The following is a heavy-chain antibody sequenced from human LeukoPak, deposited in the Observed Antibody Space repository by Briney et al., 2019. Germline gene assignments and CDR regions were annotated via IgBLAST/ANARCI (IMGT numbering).Heavy chain of an antibody. CDR1: GYSFTSYW. J-gene: IGHJ3*02. V-gene: IGHV5-51*01. CDR2: IYPGDSDT. Sequence: GESLKISCKGSGYSFTSYWIGWVRQMPGKGLEWMGIIYPGDSDTRYSPSFQGQVTISADKSISTAYLQWSSLEASDTAMYYCARHDTLYSSDDAFDIWGQGTMVTVSS. CDR3: ARHDTLYSSDDAFDI. D-gene: IGHD5-18*01.